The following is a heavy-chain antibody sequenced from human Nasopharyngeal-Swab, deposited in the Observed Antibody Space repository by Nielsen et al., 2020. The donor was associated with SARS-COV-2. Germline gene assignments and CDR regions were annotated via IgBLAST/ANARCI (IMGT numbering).Heavy chain of an antibody. CDR2: ISYDGSNK. CDR3: ARDLFHSSSWYEDY. Sequence: GESLKISCAASGFTFSSYAMHWVRQAPGKGLEWVAVISYDGSNKYYADSVKGRFTISRDNSKNTLYLQMNRLRAEDTAVYYCARDLFHSSSWYEDYWGQGTLVTVSS. CDR1: GFTFSSYA. J-gene: IGHJ4*02. V-gene: IGHV3-30*04. D-gene: IGHD6-13*01.